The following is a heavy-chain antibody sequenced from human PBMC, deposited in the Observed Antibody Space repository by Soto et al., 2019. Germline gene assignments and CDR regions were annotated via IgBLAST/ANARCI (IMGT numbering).Heavy chain of an antibody. J-gene: IGHJ5*02. CDR3: ARGGYSSSWYLDWFDP. Sequence: KSSETLSLTCAVSGGSISSSNWWSWVRQPPGKGLEWIGEIYHSGSTNYNPSLKSRVTISVDKSKSQFSLKLSSVTAADTAVYYCARGGYSSSWYLDWFDPWGQGTLVTVSS. D-gene: IGHD6-13*01. CDR2: IYHSGST. CDR1: GGSISSSNW. V-gene: IGHV4-4*02.